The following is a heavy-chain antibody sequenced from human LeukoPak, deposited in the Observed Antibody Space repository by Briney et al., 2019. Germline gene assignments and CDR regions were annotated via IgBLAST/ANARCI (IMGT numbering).Heavy chain of an antibody. Sequence: PSETLSLTCTVSGGSISSGSYYWSWIRQPAGKGLEWIGRIYTSGSTNYNPSLKSRVTISVDTSKNQFSLKLSSVTAADTAVYYCARSGFAWGGRDFDYWGQGTLVTVSS. CDR3: ARSGFAWGGRDFDY. D-gene: IGHD3-16*01. J-gene: IGHJ4*02. CDR2: IYTSGST. CDR1: GGSISSGSYY. V-gene: IGHV4-61*02.